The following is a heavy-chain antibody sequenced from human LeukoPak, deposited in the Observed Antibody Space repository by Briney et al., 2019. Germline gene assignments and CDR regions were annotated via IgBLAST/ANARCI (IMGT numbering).Heavy chain of an antibody. Sequence: GGSLRLSCAASGFTFDDYAMHWVRQAPGKGLEWVSGISWNSGSIGYADSVKGRFTISRDNAKNSLYLQMHSLRAEDTALYYCAKASSYGGNSAFDYWGQGTLVTVSS. CDR3: AKASSYGGNSAFDY. V-gene: IGHV3-9*01. CDR1: GFTFDDYA. CDR2: ISWNSGSI. D-gene: IGHD4-17*01. J-gene: IGHJ4*02.